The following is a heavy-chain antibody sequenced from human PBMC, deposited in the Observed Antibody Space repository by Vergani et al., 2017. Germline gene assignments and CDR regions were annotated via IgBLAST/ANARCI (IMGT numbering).Heavy chain of an antibody. V-gene: IGHV1-69*02. CDR3: ARGERYCSSTSCYDAFDI. D-gene: IGHD2-2*01. J-gene: IGHJ3*02. Sequence: QVQLVQSGAEVKKPGSSVKVSCKASGGTFSSYTISWVRQAPGQGLEWMGRIIPILGIANYAQKFQGRVTITADKSTSKASMELSSLRSEDTAVYYCARGERYCSSTSCYDAFDIWGQGTMVTVSS. CDR1: GGTFSSYT. CDR2: IIPILGIA.